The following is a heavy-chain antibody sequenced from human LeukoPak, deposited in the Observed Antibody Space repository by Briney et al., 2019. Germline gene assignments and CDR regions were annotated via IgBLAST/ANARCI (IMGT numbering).Heavy chain of an antibody. CDR3: ARHGRYYDSSGYYQPRRFDY. J-gene: IGHJ4*02. CDR2: IYYSGST. Sequence: KPSETLSLTCTVSGGSISSSSYYWGWIRQPPGKGLEWIGSIYYSGSTYYNPSLKSRVTISVDTSKNQFSLKLSSVTAADTAVYYCARHGRYYDSSGYYQPRRFDYWGQGTLVTVSS. D-gene: IGHD3-22*01. V-gene: IGHV4-39*01. CDR1: GGSISSSSYY.